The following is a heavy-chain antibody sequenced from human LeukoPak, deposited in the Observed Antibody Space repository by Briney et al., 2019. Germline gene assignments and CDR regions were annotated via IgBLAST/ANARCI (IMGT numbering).Heavy chain of an antibody. CDR1: GFTFRSYW. CDR2: INQGGSVK. J-gene: IGHJ4*02. V-gene: IGHV3-7*01. D-gene: IGHD5-12*01. CDR3: ARVGYSGWNLEY. Sequence: GGSLRLSCAASGFTFRSYWMSWVRQAPGKGLEWVANINQGGSVKYYVDSVKGRFTISRDDAKNSLYVQMNSLRDEDTAVYYCARVGYSGWNLEYWGEGTLVTVSS.